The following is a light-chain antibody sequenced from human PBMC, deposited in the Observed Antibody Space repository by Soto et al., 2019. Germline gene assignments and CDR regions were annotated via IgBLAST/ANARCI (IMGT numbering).Light chain of an antibody. J-gene: IGLJ2*01. Sequence: QSVLTQPPSVSGAPGQRVTISCTGSSSNIGAGYDVHWYQQPPGTAPKLLIYGTNNRPSGVPDRISGSRSGTSASLAITGLQTEDEADYYCQSYDSSLSGSVLFGGGTKDTVL. CDR1: SSNIGAGYD. CDR3: QSYDSSLSGSVL. CDR2: GTN. V-gene: IGLV1-40*01.